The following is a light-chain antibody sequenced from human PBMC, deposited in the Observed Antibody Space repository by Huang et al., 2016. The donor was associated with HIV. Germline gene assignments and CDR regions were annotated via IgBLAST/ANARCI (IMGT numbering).Light chain of an antibody. Sequence: DIQMTQSPSTLFASVGDRVTITCRASQSINSWLAWYQQKPGKAPNLLIYDASSMESGIPSRFSGSGSGTEFTLTISNLQHDNFATYYCQQYDSYPYTFGQGTKLEIK. CDR3: QQYDSYPYT. CDR1: QSINSW. J-gene: IGKJ2*01. V-gene: IGKV1-5*01. CDR2: DAS.